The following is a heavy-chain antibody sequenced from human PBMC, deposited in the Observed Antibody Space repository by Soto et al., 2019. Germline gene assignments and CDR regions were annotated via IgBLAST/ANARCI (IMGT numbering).Heavy chain of an antibody. CDR1: GYTFTSYG. J-gene: IGHJ4*02. CDR3: ARGRKYYDFWSGDFDY. Sequence: ASVNXSCKASGYTFTSYGISWVRQAPGQGLEWMGWISAYNGNTNYAQKLQGRVTMTTDTSTSTAYMELRSLRSDDTAVYYCARGRKYYDFWSGDFDYWGQGTLVTVSS. D-gene: IGHD3-3*01. V-gene: IGHV1-18*01. CDR2: ISAYNGNT.